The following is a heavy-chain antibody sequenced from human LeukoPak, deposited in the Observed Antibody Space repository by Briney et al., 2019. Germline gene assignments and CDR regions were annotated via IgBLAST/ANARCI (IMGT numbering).Heavy chain of an antibody. CDR2: IYYGGDT. J-gene: IGHJ4*02. Sequence: SETLSLTCTVSGGSISSSSYYWGWIRQPPGQGLEWIGNIYYGGDTHYNPSLKSRVSISVDTSKNQFSLKLTSVTAVDTAVYYCATAIAASGTTGEDYRGQGILVTVSS. V-gene: IGHV4-39*01. CDR1: GGSISSSSYY. D-gene: IGHD6-13*01. CDR3: ATAIAASGTTGEDY.